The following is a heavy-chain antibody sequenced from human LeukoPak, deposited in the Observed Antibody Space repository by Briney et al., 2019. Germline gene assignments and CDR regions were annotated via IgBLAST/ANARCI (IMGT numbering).Heavy chain of an antibody. J-gene: IGHJ4*02. Sequence: ASVKVSCKASGYTFTSYDINWVRQATGQGLEWMGWMNPNSGNTGYAQKFQGRVTMTRNTSISTAYMELSSLRSEDTAVYYCARGQKYGYNYNVDYWGQGTLVTVSS. CDR3: ARGQKYGYNYNVDY. CDR2: MNPNSGNT. V-gene: IGHV1-8*01. D-gene: IGHD5-24*01. CDR1: GYTFTSYD.